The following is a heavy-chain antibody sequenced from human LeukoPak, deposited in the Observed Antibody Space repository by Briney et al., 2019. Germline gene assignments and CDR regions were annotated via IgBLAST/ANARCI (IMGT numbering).Heavy chain of an antibody. D-gene: IGHD6-19*01. CDR3: AREWTYSSGWPASGY. Sequence: GGSLRLSCEASGFTFSDYAMHWVRQAPGKGLEWVALISYDGSNKYYADSVKGRFTISRDNSKNTLYLQMNSLRAEDTALYYCAREWTYSSGWPASGYWGQGTLVTVSS. J-gene: IGHJ4*02. V-gene: IGHV3-30-3*01. CDR1: GFTFSDYA. CDR2: ISYDGSNK.